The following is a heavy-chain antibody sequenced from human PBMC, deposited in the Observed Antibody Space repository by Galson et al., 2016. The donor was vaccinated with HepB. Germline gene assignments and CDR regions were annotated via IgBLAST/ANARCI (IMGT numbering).Heavy chain of an antibody. V-gene: IGHV3-23*01. CDR1: GFTFSSCA. Sequence: SLRLSCAASGFTFSSCAMSWVRQAPGKGLEWVSLISGGGGSIYYADSVKGRFTISRDSSKKTLFLQMNSLRAEDTAVYYCVRESGCSGGTCHSDRYFQHWGQGTLVTVSP. CDR2: ISGGGGSI. D-gene: IGHD2-15*01. CDR3: VRESGCSGGTCHSDRYFQH. J-gene: IGHJ1*01.